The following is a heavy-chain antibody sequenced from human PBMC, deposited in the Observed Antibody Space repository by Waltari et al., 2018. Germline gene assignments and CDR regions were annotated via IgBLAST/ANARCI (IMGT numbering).Heavy chain of an antibody. V-gene: IGHV3-30*04. CDR3: ARDRYFYDKTVPRY. J-gene: IGHJ4*02. Sequence: QLQLVESGGGVVRPGSYLRLSFEASVFTFVPSAFHWVRQAPGKGLEWVALISYDGINKYYADSVNGRFTISGDNSRGTLYLHMNGLRPDDTAVYYCARDRYFYDKTVPRYWGQGTLVTVSS. D-gene: IGHD3-22*01. CDR2: ISYDGINK. CDR1: VFTFVPSA.